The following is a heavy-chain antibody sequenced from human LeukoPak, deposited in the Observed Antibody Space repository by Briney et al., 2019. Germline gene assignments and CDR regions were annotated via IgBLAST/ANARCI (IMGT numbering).Heavy chain of an antibody. CDR3: ARVRNYYDSSGYYPDY. CDR2: ISGSGGST. V-gene: IGHV3-23*01. D-gene: IGHD3-22*01. CDR1: GFTFSSYA. Sequence: PGGSLRLSCAASGFTFSSYAMSWVRQAPGKGLEWVSGISGSGGSTYYADSVKGRFTISRDNSKNTLYLQMNSLRAEDTAVYYCARVRNYYDSSGYYPDYWGQGTLVTVSS. J-gene: IGHJ4*02.